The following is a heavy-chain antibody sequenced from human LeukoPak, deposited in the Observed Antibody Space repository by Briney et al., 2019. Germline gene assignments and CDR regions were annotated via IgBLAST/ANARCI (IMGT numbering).Heavy chain of an antibody. CDR2: INSDGSSI. D-gene: IGHD5-12*01. CDR3: TREGRVSGYDFDC. V-gene: IGHV3-74*03. J-gene: IGHJ4*02. CDR1: GFTFSSYW. Sequence: GGSLRLSCAASGFTFSSYWLHWVRQAPGKGLVWVSRINSDGSSITYADSVKGRFTISRDNAKNTLYLQMNSLRVEDTAVYYCTREGRVSGYDFDCWGQGTLVTVSS.